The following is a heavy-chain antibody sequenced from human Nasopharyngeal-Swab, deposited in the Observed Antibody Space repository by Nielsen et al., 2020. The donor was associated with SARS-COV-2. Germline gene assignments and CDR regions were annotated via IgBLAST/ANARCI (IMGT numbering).Heavy chain of an antibody. V-gene: IGHV3-7*01. Sequence: GESLKISCAASGFTFSSYWMSWVRQAPGKGLEWVANIKQDGSEKYYVDSVKGRFTISRDNAKNSLYLQMNSLRAEDTAVYYCARGGYYGSGNYYCYGMDVWGQGTTVTVFS. CDR2: IKQDGSEK. CDR3: ARGGYYGSGNYYCYGMDV. J-gene: IGHJ6*02. CDR1: GFTFSSYW. D-gene: IGHD3-10*01.